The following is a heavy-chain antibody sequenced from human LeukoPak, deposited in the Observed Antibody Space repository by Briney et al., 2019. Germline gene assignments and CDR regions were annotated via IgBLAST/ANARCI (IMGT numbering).Heavy chain of an antibody. J-gene: IGHJ3*02. D-gene: IGHD3-22*01. Sequence: PGGSLRRSCAASGFTFSSYSMDWVRQAPGKGLEWVSYISSSSSPIYYADSVKGRFAISRDNAKNSLYLQMNSLRAEDTAVYYCARDHHRRLYDSQARDTFDIWGQGTMVTVSS. CDR3: ARDHHRRLYDSQARDTFDI. CDR2: ISSSSSPI. CDR1: GFTFSSYS. V-gene: IGHV3-48*01.